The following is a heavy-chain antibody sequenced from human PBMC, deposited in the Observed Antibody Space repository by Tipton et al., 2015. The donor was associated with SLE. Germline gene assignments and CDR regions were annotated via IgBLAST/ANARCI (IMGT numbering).Heavy chain of an antibody. CDR2: ISTYNGNT. J-gene: IGHJ4*02. CDR1: GYTFTTYG. D-gene: IGHD5-18*01. Sequence: QLVQSGVEVKKPGAPVRVSCKASGYTFTTYGISWVRQAPGQGLEWMGWISTYNGNTNYAQKLQGRVTMTSDTSTSTAYMEPRSLRSDDTAIYYCARVRVDTAMGVFDFWGQGTLVTVSS. V-gene: IGHV1-18*01. CDR3: ARVRVDTAMGVFDF.